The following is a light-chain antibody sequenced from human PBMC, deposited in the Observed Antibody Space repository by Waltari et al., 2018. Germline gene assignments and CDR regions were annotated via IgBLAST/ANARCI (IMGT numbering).Light chain of an antibody. CDR2: HTP. V-gene: IGKV3-20*01. CDR1: QGVGKY. CDR3: QKYDFLPAT. J-gene: IGKJ1*01. Sequence: EIVLTQSPGPLSLSPGARATLSCRASQGVGKYLAWYQQRPGQAPRLPLYHTPIRATGIPDRFSGSGYGTDFSLTISRLEPEDFAVYYCQKYDFLPATFGQGTTVEIK.